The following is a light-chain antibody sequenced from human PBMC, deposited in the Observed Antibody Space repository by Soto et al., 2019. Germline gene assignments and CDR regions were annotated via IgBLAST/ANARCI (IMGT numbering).Light chain of an antibody. CDR1: SSDVGSYNL. CDR2: EGS. V-gene: IGLV2-23*01. CDR3: CSYAGSSTLV. J-gene: IGLJ1*01. Sequence: QSVLTQPASVSGSPGQSITISCTGTSSDVGSYNLVSWYQQHPDKAPKLMIYEGSKRPSGVSNRFSGSKSGNTASLTISGLQAEDEADYYCCSYAGSSTLVFGTGTKLTVL.